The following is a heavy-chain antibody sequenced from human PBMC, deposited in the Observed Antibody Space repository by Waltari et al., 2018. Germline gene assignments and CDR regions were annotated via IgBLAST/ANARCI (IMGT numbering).Heavy chain of an antibody. CDR2: IYYSGST. D-gene: IGHD6-13*01. J-gene: IGHJ4*02. CDR1: GGSIRCGGYY. V-gene: IGHV4-31*03. CDR3: AREGAAGILDY. Sequence: QVQLQESGPGLVKPSPTLSLTCTVSGGSIRCGGYYWSWIRQHPGTGLEWIGYIYYSGSTYYNPSLKSRVTISVDTSKNQFSLKLSSVTAADTAVYYCAREGAAGILDYWGQGTLVTVSS.